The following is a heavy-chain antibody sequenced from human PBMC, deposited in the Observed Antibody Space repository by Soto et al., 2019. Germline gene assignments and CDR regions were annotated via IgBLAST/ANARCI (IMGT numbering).Heavy chain of an antibody. D-gene: IGHD3-10*01. CDR2: IYYSGST. V-gene: IGHV4-30-4*01. J-gene: IGHJ6*02. Sequence: SETLSLTCTVSGGSISSGDYYWSWIRQPPGKGLEWIGYIYYSGSTYYNPSLKSRVTISVDTSKNQFSLKLSSVTAADTAVYYCARGRITMVRGVIITRAYYYYGMDVWGQGTTVTVSS. CDR3: ARGRITMVRGVIITRAYYYYGMDV. CDR1: GGSISSGDYY.